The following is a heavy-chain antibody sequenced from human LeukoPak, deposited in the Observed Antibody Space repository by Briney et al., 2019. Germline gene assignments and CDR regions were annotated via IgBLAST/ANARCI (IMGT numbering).Heavy chain of an antibody. Sequence: GGSLRLSCAASGFTFSSYWMSWVRQAPGKGLEWVANIKQDGSEKYYVDSVKGRFTTSRDNAKNSLYPQMNSLRAEDTAVYYCATEPREFSYWGQGTLVTVSS. J-gene: IGHJ4*02. CDR1: GFTFSSYW. D-gene: IGHD3-10*01. V-gene: IGHV3-7*04. CDR2: IKQDGSEK. CDR3: ATEPREFSY.